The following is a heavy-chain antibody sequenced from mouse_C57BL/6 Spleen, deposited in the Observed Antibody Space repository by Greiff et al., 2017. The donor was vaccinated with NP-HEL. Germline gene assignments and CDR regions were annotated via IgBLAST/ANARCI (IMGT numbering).Heavy chain of an antibody. CDR3: ARSGDDGYYVPFAY. D-gene: IGHD2-3*01. Sequence: VQLKQSGPELVKPGASVKIPCKASGYTFTDYNMDWVKQSHGKSLEWIGDINPNNGGTIYNQKFKGKATLTVDKSSSTAYMELRSLTSEDTAVYYCARSGDDGYYVPFAYWGQGTLVTVSA. J-gene: IGHJ3*01. CDR1: GYTFTDYN. CDR2: INPNNGGT. V-gene: IGHV1-18*01.